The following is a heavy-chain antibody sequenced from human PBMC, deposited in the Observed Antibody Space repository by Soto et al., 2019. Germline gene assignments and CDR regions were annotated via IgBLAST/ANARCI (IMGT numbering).Heavy chain of an antibody. CDR3: AKGQVTVVTPGYFHH. J-gene: IGHJ1*01. V-gene: IGHV3-30*18. D-gene: IGHD2-21*02. CDR1: GFTFSSYG. CDR2: ISYDGSNK. Sequence: QVQLVESGGGVVQPGRSLRLSCAASGFTFSSYGMHSVRQAPGKGLEWVAVISYDGSNKYYADSVKGRFTISRDNSKNTLYLQMNSLRDEDTAVYYCAKGQVTVVTPGYFHHWGQGTLVTVSS.